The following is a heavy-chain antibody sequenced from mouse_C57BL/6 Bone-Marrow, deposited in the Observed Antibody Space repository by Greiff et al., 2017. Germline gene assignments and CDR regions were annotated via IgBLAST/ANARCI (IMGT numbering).Heavy chain of an antibody. J-gene: IGHJ4*01. Sequence: QVQLQQSGPELVKPGASVKISCKASGYSFTSYYIHWVKQRPGQGLEWIGWIYPGSGNTKYNEKFKGKDTLTADTSSSTAYMQLSSLTSEDSAVYYCARDGTTVVALDYAMDYWGQGTSVTVSS. D-gene: IGHD1-1*01. V-gene: IGHV1-66*01. CDR2: IYPGSGNT. CDR1: GYSFTSYY. CDR3: ARDGTTVVALDYAMDY.